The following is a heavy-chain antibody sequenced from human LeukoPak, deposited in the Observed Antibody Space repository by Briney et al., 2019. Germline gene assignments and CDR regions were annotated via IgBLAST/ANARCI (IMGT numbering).Heavy chain of an antibody. V-gene: IGHV1-2*02. CDR1: GFTFTGYF. CDR3: ARQSFAPFQVGPETPIES. Sequence: ASVKVSCKTSGFTFTGYFSHWLRQAPGQGPEWMGWINPKTGATKYAQKFEGRVTVTRDTSITTAYMELSGLTFDDTAVYYCARQSFAPFQVGPETPIESWGQGTLVTVSS. D-gene: IGHD1-26*01. CDR2: INPKTGAT. J-gene: IGHJ4*02.